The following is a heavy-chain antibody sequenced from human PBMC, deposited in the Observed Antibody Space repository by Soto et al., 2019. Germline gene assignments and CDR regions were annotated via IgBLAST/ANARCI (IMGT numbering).Heavy chain of an antibody. CDR1: GFTFSNYW. V-gene: IGHV3-7*01. CDR2: MNQDGSQI. D-gene: IGHD2-2*02. Sequence: EVQVVESGGGLVQPGGSLRLSCAVSGFTFSNYWMPWVRQAPGKGLEWVSYMNQDGSQIYYVDSLRCRFTISRDNAKNSLYLQMNSLRVDDTAVYYCARDRGPNTPDYWGQGTLVTVSS. J-gene: IGHJ4*02. CDR3: ARDRGPNTPDY.